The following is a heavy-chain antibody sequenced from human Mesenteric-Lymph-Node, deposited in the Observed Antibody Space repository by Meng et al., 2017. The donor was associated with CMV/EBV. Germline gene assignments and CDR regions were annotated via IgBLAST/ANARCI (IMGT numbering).Heavy chain of an antibody. V-gene: IGHV4-34*01. CDR2: INHSGST. Sequence: SETLSLTCAVYVGSFSGYYWSWIRQPPGKGLEWIGEINHSGSTNYNPSLKSRVTISVDTSKNQFSLKLSSVIAADTAVYYCARLPADYYHGMDVWGQGTTVTVSS. CDR3: ARLPADYYHGMDV. J-gene: IGHJ6*02. CDR1: VGSFSGYY.